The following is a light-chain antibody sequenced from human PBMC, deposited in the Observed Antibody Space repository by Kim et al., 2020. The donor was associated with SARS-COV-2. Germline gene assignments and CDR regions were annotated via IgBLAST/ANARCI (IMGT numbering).Light chain of an antibody. CDR1: ELGNKY. J-gene: IGLJ2*01. Sequence: SYELTQPPSMSVSPGQTATLTCSGGELGNKYTCWYQQKPGQPPVLVIYQDNKRPSGIPDRFSGSNSGSTATLTISETQSMDEADYYCQAWDSTTGVFGGGTRLTVL. V-gene: IGLV3-1*01. CDR3: QAWDSTTGV. CDR2: QDN.